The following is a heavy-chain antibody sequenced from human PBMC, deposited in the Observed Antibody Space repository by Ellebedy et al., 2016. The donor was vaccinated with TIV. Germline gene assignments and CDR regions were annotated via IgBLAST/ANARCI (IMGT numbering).Heavy chain of an antibody. V-gene: IGHV4-59*01. D-gene: IGHD2-15*01. CDR1: GGSISSFY. CDR2: IHYSGST. J-gene: IGHJ3*02. CDR3: AREYSAFDM. Sequence: SETLSLXXSVSGGSISSFYWHWIRQPPGKGLEWFGFIHYSGSTNYNPSLKSRVTISVDTSKNQFSLKLSSLTAADTAVYYCAREYSAFDMWGQGTMVTVS.